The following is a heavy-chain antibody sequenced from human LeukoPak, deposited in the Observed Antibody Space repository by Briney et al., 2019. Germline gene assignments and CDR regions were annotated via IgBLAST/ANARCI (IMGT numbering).Heavy chain of an antibody. CDR2: ISGSGGST. D-gene: IGHD1-1*01. CDR3: AKDRRSYWNDAVDWFDP. V-gene: IGHV3-23*01. CDR1: GFTFSSYA. J-gene: IGHJ5*02. Sequence: GGSLRLSCAASGFTFSSYAMSWVRQAPGKGLEWVSAISGSGGSTYYADSVKGRFTISRDSSNNTMYLQMNSLRAEDTALYYCAKDRRSYWNDAVDWFDPWGQGTLVIVSS.